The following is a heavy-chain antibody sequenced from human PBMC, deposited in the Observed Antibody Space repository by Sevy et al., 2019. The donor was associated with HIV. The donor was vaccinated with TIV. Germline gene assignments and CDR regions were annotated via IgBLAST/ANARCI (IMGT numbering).Heavy chain of an antibody. CDR2: IYYSGST. D-gene: IGHD3-10*01. Sequence: SETLSLTCTVSGGSISSGGYYWSWIRQHPGKGLEWIGYIYYSGSTYYNPSLKSRVTISVDTSKHQFSLKLSFVTAAETAVYYCARKRISMVRGVITGNNWFDPWGQGTLVTVSS. V-gene: IGHV4-31*03. CDR3: ARKRISMVRGVITGNNWFDP. CDR1: GGSISSGGYY. J-gene: IGHJ5*02.